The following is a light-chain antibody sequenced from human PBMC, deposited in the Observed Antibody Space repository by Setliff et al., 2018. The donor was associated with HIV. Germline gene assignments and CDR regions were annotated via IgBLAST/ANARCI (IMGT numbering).Light chain of an antibody. V-gene: IGLV2-8*01. CDR2: EVN. J-gene: IGLJ1*01. CDR1: GSDVGASNF. CDR3: SAYAGRNNYV. Sequence: QSVLTQPASVSGSPGQSITISCTGTGSDVGASNFVSWYQHHPGKAPKLVIYEVNKRPSGVPDRFSGSKSDNTASLTVSGLQADDEADYYCSAYAGRNNYVFGSGTKSPS.